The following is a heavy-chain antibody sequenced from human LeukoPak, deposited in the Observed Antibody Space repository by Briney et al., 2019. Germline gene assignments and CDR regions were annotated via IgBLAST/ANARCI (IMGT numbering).Heavy chain of an antibody. CDR3: ARDARSGYDAPYYYYYMDV. Sequence: PGGSLRLSCAASGFTFSSYAMHWVRQAPGKGLEWVAVISYDGSNKYYADSVKGRFTISRDNSKNTLYLQMNSLRAEDTAVYYCARDARSGYDAPYYYYYMDVWGKGTTVTVSS. CDR2: ISYDGSNK. V-gene: IGHV3-30*14. CDR1: GFTFSSYA. D-gene: IGHD5-12*01. J-gene: IGHJ6*03.